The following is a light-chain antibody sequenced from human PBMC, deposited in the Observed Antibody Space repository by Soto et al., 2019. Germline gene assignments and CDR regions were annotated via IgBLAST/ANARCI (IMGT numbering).Light chain of an antibody. Sequence: IVLTHAPGTLSFSPGAIATLSFRASQSVSNNYLAWYQQKPGQAPRLLIYGASNRATGIPDRFSGSGSGTDFTLTISRLEPEAFAVYYCQQYGSSGTLGQGTKVDIK. J-gene: IGKJ1*01. V-gene: IGKV3-20*01. CDR3: QQYGSSGT. CDR2: GAS. CDR1: QSVSNNY.